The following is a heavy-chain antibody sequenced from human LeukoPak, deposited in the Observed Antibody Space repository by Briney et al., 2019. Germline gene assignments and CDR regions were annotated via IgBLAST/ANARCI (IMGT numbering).Heavy chain of an antibody. CDR3: ARFGILRYFDY. D-gene: IGHD3-16*01. CDR1: GGSISSYY. J-gene: IGHJ4*02. Sequence: SETLSLICTVSGGSISSYYWSWIRQPPGKGLEWIGYIYYSGSTNYNPSLKSRVTISVDTSKNQFSLKLSSVTAADTAVYYCARFGILRYFDYWGQGTLVTVSS. V-gene: IGHV4-59*01. CDR2: IYYSGST.